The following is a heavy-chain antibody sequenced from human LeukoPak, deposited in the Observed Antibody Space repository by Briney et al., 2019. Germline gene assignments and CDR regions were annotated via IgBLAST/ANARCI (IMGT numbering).Heavy chain of an antibody. CDR1: GYTFTSYD. D-gene: IGHD3-9*01. Sequence: ASVKVSCKASGYTFTSYDINWVRQATGQGLEWMGWMNPNSGNKGYAQKFQGRVTMTRNTSISTAYMELSSLRSEDTAVYYCARNLGEEILTGYPNYYYYYGMDVWGQGTTVTVSS. J-gene: IGHJ6*02. CDR2: MNPNSGNK. V-gene: IGHV1-8*01. CDR3: ARNLGEEILTGYPNYYYYYGMDV.